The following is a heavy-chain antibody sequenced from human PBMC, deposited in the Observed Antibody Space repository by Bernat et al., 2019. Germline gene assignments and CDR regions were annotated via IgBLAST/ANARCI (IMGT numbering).Heavy chain of an antibody. CDR3: ARGALYYDYIWGSYRPTHFDY. CDR1: GFTFSSYE. J-gene: IGHJ4*02. Sequence: EVQLVESGGGLVQPGGSLRLSCTASGFTFSSYEMNWVRQAPGKGLEWLSYISSSSTIYYADSVKGRFTISRDNAKNSLYLQMNSLRDEDTAVYYCARGALYYDYIWGSYRPTHFDYWGQGTLVTVSS. CDR2: ISSSSTI. V-gene: IGHV3-48*03. D-gene: IGHD3-16*02.